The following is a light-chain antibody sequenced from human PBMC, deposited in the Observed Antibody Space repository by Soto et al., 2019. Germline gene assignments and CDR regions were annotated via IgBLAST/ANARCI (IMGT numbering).Light chain of an antibody. CDR3: QQYNSYPWP. CDR2: KAS. CDR1: QSISSW. J-gene: IGKJ1*01. V-gene: IGKV1-5*03. Sequence: DIQMTQSPSTLSASVGDRVTITCRASQSISSWLAWYQQKPGKAPKLLIYKASSFESGVPPRFSGSGSGTEFTLTISSLQPDDFATYYCQQYNSYPWPFGQGTKVEI.